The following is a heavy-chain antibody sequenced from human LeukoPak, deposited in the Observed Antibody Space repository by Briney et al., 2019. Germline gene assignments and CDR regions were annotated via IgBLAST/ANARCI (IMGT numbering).Heavy chain of an antibody. CDR2: IKSKTDGGTT. V-gene: IGHV3-15*01. CDR3: TTDRAIAVRPLFDY. Sequence: GGSLRLSCAASGFTFSNAWMSWVRQAPGKGLELVGRIKSKTDGGTTDYAAPVKGRFSISRDDSENTLYLQMNSLKTEDTAVYYCTTDRAIAVRPLFDYWGQGTLVTVSS. CDR1: GFTFSNAW. D-gene: IGHD6-6*01. J-gene: IGHJ4*02.